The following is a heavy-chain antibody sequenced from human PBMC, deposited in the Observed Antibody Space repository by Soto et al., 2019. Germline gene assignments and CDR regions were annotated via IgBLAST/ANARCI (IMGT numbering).Heavy chain of an antibody. Sequence: SVKVSCKASGGTFSSYAISWVRQAPGQGLEWMGGIIPIFGTANYAQKFQGRVTITADKSTSTAYMELSGLRSEDTAVYYCARAVAVAGPGAFDIWGQGTMVTVSS. CDR3: ARAVAVAGPGAFDI. CDR1: GGTFSSYA. D-gene: IGHD6-19*01. V-gene: IGHV1-69*06. J-gene: IGHJ3*02. CDR2: IIPIFGTA.